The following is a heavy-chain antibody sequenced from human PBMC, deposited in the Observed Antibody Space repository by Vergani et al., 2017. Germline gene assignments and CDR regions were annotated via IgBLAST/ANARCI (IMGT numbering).Heavy chain of an antibody. Sequence: QVQLLQSGSELKKPGASVRISCEASRYPFSRYGISWVRQAPGQGLEWMGWISAYSGETRYARSLQGRVTMTTDASTNTAYMSLRSLRSDDTAVYYCAREPPLTGFFDYWGQGTLVTVSS. CDR1: RYPFSRYG. CDR3: AREPPLTGFFDY. J-gene: IGHJ4*02. CDR2: ISAYSGET. V-gene: IGHV1-18*01. D-gene: IGHD3-9*01.